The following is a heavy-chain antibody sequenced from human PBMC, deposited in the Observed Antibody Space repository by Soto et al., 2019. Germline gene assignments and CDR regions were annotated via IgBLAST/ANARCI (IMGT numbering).Heavy chain of an antibody. Sequence: PSETLSLTCTVSGVSISSYYWSWIRQPPGKGLEWIGHIYYSGSTNYNPSLKSRVTISVDTSKSQLSLKLSSVTAADTAVYYCARVRDCSGGTCYSWWFDPWGQGTLVTVSS. CDR3: ARVRDCSGGTCYSWWFDP. CDR1: GVSISSYY. CDR2: IYYSGST. V-gene: IGHV4-59*01. J-gene: IGHJ5*02. D-gene: IGHD2-15*01.